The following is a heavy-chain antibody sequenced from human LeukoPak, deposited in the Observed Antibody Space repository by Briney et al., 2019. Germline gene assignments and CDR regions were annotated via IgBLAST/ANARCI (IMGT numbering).Heavy chain of an antibody. V-gene: IGHV3-9*01. J-gene: IGHJ4*02. Sequence: GGSLRLSCAASGFTFDDYAMHWVRQAPGKGLEWVSGISWNSGSIGYADSVKGRFTISRDNAKHSLYLQMNTLRAEDTALYYCARDYYGSGKFPYYFDYWGQGTLVTVSS. CDR1: GFTFDDYA. CDR3: ARDYYGSGKFPYYFDY. D-gene: IGHD3-10*01. CDR2: ISWNSGSI.